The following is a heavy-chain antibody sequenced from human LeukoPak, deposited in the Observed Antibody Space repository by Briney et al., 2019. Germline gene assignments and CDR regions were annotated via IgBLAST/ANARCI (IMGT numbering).Heavy chain of an antibody. V-gene: IGHV3-21*03. CDR3: AKDLQPDGGWDIDF. D-gene: IGHD6-19*01. Sequence: GGSLRLSCAASGFTFSSYSMNWVRQAPGKGLEWVSSISSSSYIYYEDSVKGRFTISRDNSKNTVDLQMSSLGVEDTGIYFCAKDLQPDGGWDIDFWGQGALVTVSS. CDR2: ISSSSYI. CDR1: GFTFSSYS. J-gene: IGHJ4*02.